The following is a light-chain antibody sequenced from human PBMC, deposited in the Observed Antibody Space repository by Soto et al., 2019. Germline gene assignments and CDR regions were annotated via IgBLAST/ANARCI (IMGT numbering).Light chain of an antibody. V-gene: IGKV1-27*01. J-gene: IGKJ2*01. Sequence: DIQVTQSPSSLSASVGDRVTITCRASQGISNYLAWYQLKPGKVPKLLIYAASTLQSGVPSRFSGSGSGTDFTLTIISLQTEDVATYYCQKYNSAPYTFGQGTKLEIK. CDR3: QKYNSAPYT. CDR1: QGISNY. CDR2: AAS.